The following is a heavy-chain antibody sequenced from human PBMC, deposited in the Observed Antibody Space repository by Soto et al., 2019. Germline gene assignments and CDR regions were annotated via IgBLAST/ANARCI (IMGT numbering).Heavy chain of an antibody. D-gene: IGHD4-17*01. Sequence: EVQLLESGGGLVQPGGSLRLSCAASGFTFSSYAMSWVRQAPGKGLEWVSAISGSGGSTYYADSVKGRFTISRDNSKNTLYLQMNSLRAEDTAVYDCAKPYGDYLQANWFDPWGQGTLVTVSS. CDR3: AKPYGDYLQANWFDP. V-gene: IGHV3-23*01. J-gene: IGHJ5*02. CDR2: ISGSGGST. CDR1: GFTFSSYA.